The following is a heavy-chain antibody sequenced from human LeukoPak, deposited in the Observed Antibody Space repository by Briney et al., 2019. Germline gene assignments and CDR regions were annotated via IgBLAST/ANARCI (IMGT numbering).Heavy chain of an antibody. CDR1: GFTFSSYS. V-gene: IGHV3-21*01. CDR3: AGALGYCSSTSCSKPWFDP. Sequence: PGGSLRLSCAASGFTFSSYSMNWVRQAPGKGLEWVSSISSSSSYIYYADSVKGRFTISRDNANNSLYLQMNSLRAEDTAVYYCAGALGYCSSTSCSKPWFDPWGQGTLVTVSS. J-gene: IGHJ5*02. D-gene: IGHD2-2*01. CDR2: ISSSSSYI.